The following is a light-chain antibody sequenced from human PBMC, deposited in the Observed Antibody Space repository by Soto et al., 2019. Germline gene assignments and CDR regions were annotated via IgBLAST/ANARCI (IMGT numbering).Light chain of an antibody. J-gene: IGKJ3*01. Sequence: EIVLTQSPGTLSLSPGERATLSCRASQSVSSNYFAWYQQKPGQSPRLLIYGASSRTTGVPDRFSGSGSGTDSTLTISRLEPEDFAVYYCQHYRSAPFTFGPGTKVDIK. CDR1: QSVSSNY. CDR3: QHYRSAPFT. CDR2: GAS. V-gene: IGKV3-20*01.